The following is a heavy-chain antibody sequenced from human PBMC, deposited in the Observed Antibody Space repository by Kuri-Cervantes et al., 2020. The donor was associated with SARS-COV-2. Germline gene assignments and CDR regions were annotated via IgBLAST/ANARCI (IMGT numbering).Heavy chain of an antibody. CDR1: GFTFTPYA. Sequence: GGSLRLSCSASGFTFTPYAMHWVRQAPGKGLEYVSAINSYATIIYYADPVKGRFTISRDNSRNTLYLEMRNLRPDDTAVYFCVRGGTSTEDYYYYYGMDVWGQGTTVTVSS. CDR3: VRGGTSTEDYYYYYGMDV. V-gene: IGHV3-64D*08. D-gene: IGHD1-1*01. J-gene: IGHJ6*02. CDR2: INSYATII.